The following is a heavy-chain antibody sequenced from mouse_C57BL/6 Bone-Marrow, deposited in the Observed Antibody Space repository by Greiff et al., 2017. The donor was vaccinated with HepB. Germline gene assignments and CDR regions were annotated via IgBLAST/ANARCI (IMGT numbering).Heavy chain of an antibody. Sequence: QVQLQESGAELVRPGASVKVSCKASGYAFTSYGIGWVKQRTGQGLEWIGVINPGSGDTYYNEKFKGKATLTADKSSSTAYMQLRSLTSEDSAVYFCARTTKVVATCFAYWGQGTILTVSS. CDR3: ARTTKVVATCFAY. J-gene: IGHJ2*01. D-gene: IGHD1-1*01. CDR2: INPGSGDT. CDR1: GYAFTSYG. V-gene: IGHV1-54*01.